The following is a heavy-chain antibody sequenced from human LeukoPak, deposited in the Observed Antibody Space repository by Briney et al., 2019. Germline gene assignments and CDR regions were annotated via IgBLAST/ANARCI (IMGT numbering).Heavy chain of an antibody. CDR1: GFTFGSYG. J-gene: IGHJ6*02. CDR3: AKSLGDYVRYYYYGMDV. V-gene: IGHV3-30*18. D-gene: IGHD4-17*01. CDR2: ISYDGSNK. Sequence: PGGSLRLSCAASGFTFGSYGMHWVRQAPGKGLEWVAVISYDGSNKYYADSVKGRFTISRDNSKNTLYLQMNSLGAEDTAVYYCAKSLGDYVRYYYYGMDVWGQGTTVTVSS.